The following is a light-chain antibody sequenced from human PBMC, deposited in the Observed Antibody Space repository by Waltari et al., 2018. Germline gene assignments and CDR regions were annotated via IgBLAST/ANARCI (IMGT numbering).Light chain of an antibody. CDR3: QHSDAIPIT. CDR2: AAS. J-gene: IGKJ4*01. CDR1: QNISNH. Sequence: DIQMTQSPSSLSASVGDRVTITCRASQNISNHLNWYQQKPGKVPKLLLYAASTLQSGVPSRFSGSGSGTEFTLTVSSLQPEDFATYFCQHSDAIPITFGGGTKVEIK. V-gene: IGKV1-39*01.